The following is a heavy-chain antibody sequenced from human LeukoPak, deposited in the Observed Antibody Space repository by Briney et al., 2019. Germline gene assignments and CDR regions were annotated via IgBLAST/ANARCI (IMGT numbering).Heavy chain of an antibody. D-gene: IGHD6-19*01. Sequence: GGSLRLSCAASGFTFSSYGMHWVRQAPGKGLEWAAFIRYDGSNKYYADSVKGRFTISRDNSKNTLYLQMNSLRAEDTAVYYCAKFDRSVAVAGPRGDSYWGQGTLVTVSS. CDR2: IRYDGSNK. J-gene: IGHJ4*02. V-gene: IGHV3-30*02. CDR3: AKFDRSVAVAGPRGDSY. CDR1: GFTFSSYG.